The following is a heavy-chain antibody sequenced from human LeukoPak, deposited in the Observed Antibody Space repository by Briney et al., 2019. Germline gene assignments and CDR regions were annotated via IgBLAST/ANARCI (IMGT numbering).Heavy chain of an antibody. CDR1: GGSISSGDYY. CDR3: ARIYVRGVWPQNWFDP. D-gene: IGHD5/OR15-5a*01. Sequence: SQTLSLTCTVSGGSISSGDYYWSWIRQPPGKGLEWIGYIYYSGSTYYNPSLKSRVTISVDTSKNQFSLKLSSLTAADTAVYYCARIYVRGVWPQNWFDPWGQGTLVTVSS. CDR2: IYYSGST. V-gene: IGHV4-30-4*01. J-gene: IGHJ5*02.